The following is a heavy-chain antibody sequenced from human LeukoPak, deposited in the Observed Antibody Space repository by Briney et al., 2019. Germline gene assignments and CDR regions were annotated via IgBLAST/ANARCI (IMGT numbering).Heavy chain of an antibody. V-gene: IGHV4-4*07. CDR1: GGSISDHY. CDR3: ARDVRYASGWSTPES. Sequence: SETLSLTCTVSGGSISDHYWSWIRQPSGKGVAWIGRIYSSGSANYSPSLKSRVSMSVDTPNNYFSLNLTSVTAADTALYFCARDVRYASGWSTPESWGQGILVTVSS. CDR2: IYSSGSA. J-gene: IGHJ5*02. D-gene: IGHD6-19*01.